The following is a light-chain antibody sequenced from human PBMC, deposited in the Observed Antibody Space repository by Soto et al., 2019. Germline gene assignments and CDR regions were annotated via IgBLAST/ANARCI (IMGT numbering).Light chain of an antibody. CDR1: QSISIN. CDR2: GAS. Sequence: EIVLTQSPGTLSVSPGDRVTLSCRASQSISINLAWYQHKPGQAPRLLIHGASTRATGVPARISGSGSGTEFTLTISSLQSEDFAVYYCQMYNNWVGTFGGGTKVDI. V-gene: IGKV3D-15*01. J-gene: IGKJ4*01. CDR3: QMYNNWVGT.